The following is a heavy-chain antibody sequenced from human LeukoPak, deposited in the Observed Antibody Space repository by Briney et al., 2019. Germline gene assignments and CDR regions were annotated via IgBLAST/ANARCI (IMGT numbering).Heavy chain of an antibody. CDR3: ARVVVITARLQYYYYYYGMDV. CDR2: IYYSGST. CDR1: GGSISSDGYS. J-gene: IGHJ6*02. V-gene: IGHV4-30-2*01. D-gene: IGHD3-22*01. Sequence: SETLSLTCAVSGGSISSDGYSWSWIRQPPGKGLEWIGYIYYSGSTYYNPSLKSRVTISVDRSKTQFSLKLSSVTAADTAVYYCARVVVITARLQYYYYYYGMDVWGQGTTVTVSS.